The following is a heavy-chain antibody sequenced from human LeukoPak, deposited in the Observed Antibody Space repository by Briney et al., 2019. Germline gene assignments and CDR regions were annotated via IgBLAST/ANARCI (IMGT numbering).Heavy chain of an antibody. D-gene: IGHD3-22*01. CDR2: IYGSGIT. CDR3: ARLKFYDSTGYSPGYYMDV. V-gene: IGHV4-4*07. Sequence: PSETLSLTCTVSGGSIISNYWSWIRQSAETGLEWIGRIYGSGITDYNPSLKSQVTMSLDTSRKQFSLRLTSVTAADTAVYYCARLKFYDSTGYSPGYYMDVWGKGTTVPVFS. J-gene: IGHJ6*03. CDR1: GGSIISNY.